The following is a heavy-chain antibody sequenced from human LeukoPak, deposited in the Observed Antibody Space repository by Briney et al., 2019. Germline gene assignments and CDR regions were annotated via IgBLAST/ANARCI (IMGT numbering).Heavy chain of an antibody. CDR3: AKAAAAPGFDF. CDR1: GFTSSSYA. Sequence: GGSLRLSCAASGFTSSSYALNWVCQAPGKGLEWVATVSGSGDRMYHADSVKGRFTISRDNSKNTIYLQMNSLRAEDTALYYCAKAAAAPGFDFWGQGTLVTVSS. J-gene: IGHJ4*02. D-gene: IGHD6-13*01. V-gene: IGHV3-23*01. CDR2: VSGSGDRM.